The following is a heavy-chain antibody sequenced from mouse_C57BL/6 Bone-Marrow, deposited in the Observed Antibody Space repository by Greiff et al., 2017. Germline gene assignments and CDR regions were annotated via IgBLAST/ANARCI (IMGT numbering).Heavy chain of an antibody. Sequence: DVHLVESGGGLVKPGGSLKLSCAASGFTFSDYGMHWVRQAPEKGLEWVAYISSGSRTIYYADTVKGRFTISRDNAKNTLFLQMPSLRSEDTAMYYCARRYSFAYWGQGTLVTVSA. V-gene: IGHV5-17*01. CDR2: ISSGSRTI. CDR1: GFTFSDYG. D-gene: IGHD2-12*01. CDR3: ARRYSFAY. J-gene: IGHJ3*01.